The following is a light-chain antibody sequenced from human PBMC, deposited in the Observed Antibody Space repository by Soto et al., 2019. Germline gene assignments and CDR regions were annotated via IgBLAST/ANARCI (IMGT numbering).Light chain of an antibody. J-gene: IGKJ1*01. CDR3: LQDYNYPLT. CDR2: KAS. Sequence: DIQMTQSPSTLSASVGDRVTITCRASQSISSWLAWYQQKPGKAPKLLIYKASSLESGVPSRFSGSGSGTEFTLTISSLQPDDFATYYCLQDYNYPLTFGQGTKLDIK. V-gene: IGKV1-5*03. CDR1: QSISSW.